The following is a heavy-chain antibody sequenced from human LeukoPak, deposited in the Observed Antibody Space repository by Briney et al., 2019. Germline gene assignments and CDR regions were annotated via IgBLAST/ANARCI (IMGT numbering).Heavy chain of an antibody. CDR3: TSRPTPFYYYDSSASDAFES. V-gene: IGHV3-73*01. D-gene: IGHD3-22*01. Sequence: PGGSLRLSCAASGFTFSGSAIHWVRQASGIGLEWLGRIRSKANSYATAYAASVNGRFTISRDDSQNTAYLQMNSLKTEDTAVYYCTSRPTPFYYYDSSASDAFESWGQGTMVTVSS. CDR2: IRSKANSYAT. CDR1: GFTFSGSA. J-gene: IGHJ3*02.